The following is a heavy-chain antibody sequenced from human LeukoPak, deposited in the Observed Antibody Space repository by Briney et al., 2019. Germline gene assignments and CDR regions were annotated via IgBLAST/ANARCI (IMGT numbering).Heavy chain of an antibody. Sequence: PSETLSLTCTVSGASISGSGYYWGWIRQPPGKGLEWIGNIYDSGSTYYNASLQSRVTISIDTSKNQFSLRLSSVTTADTAMYYCAKSGGYGLIDYWGQGTLVTVSS. D-gene: IGHD1-26*01. J-gene: IGHJ4*02. CDR2: IYDSGST. CDR1: GASISGSGYY. CDR3: AKSGGYGLIDY. V-gene: IGHV4-39*01.